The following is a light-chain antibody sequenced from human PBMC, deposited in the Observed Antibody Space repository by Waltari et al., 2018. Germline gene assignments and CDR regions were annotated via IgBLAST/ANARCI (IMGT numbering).Light chain of an antibody. J-gene: IGLJ1*01. CDR3: CSYAGRGTYV. CDR1: TRDAGQSDL. CDR2: EVI. V-gene: IGLV2-23*02. Sequence: QSGLTQPASVSGTSGQSHTIPFAATTRDAGQSDLVSGSQQHPGTAPKLLICEVIKRPSGVASRVSGSKSGNTASLTISGLQGEDEADYYCCSYAGRGTYVFGSGTKVTVL.